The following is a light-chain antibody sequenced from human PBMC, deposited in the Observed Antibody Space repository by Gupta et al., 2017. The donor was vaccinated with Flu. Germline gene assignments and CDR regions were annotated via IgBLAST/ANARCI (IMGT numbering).Light chain of an antibody. CDR3: QQSYSKVT. CDR1: QTISSY. J-gene: IGKJ4*01. V-gene: IGKV1-39*01. Sequence: SPSSLSASVGDRVTITCRASQTISSYLNWYQQKPGKAPNLLIYAASNLQSGVPSRFSGSGSGTDFTLTISSLQPEDFATYYCQQSYSKVTFGGGTRVEIK. CDR2: AAS.